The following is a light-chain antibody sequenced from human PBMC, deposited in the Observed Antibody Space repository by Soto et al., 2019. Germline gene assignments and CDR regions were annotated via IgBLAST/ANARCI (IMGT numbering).Light chain of an antibody. CDR3: SSYAGSNNFV. V-gene: IGLV2-8*01. Sequence: QSALTQPPSASGSPGQSVTISCSGSSSDVGGYNYVSWYQQHPGKAPKLMISEVTKRPSGVPDRFSGSKSGNTASPTVSGLQAEDEADYYCSSYAGSNNFVFGTGTKVTV. CDR1: SSDVGGYNY. CDR2: EVT. J-gene: IGLJ1*01.